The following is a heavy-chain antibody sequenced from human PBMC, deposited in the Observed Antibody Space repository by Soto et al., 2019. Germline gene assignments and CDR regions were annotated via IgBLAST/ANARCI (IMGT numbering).Heavy chain of an antibody. V-gene: IGHV3-30-3*01. CDR1: GFTFSSYA. CDR3: ARDKSPYSSGWHNRHFDY. CDR2: ISYDGSNK. D-gene: IGHD6-19*01. Sequence: QVQLVESGGGVVQPXXSLRLSCAASGFTFSSYAMHWVRQAPGKGLEWVAVISYDGSNKYYADSVKGRFTISRDNSKNTLYLQMNSLRAEDTAVYYCARDKSPYSSGWHNRHFDYWGQGTLVTVSS. J-gene: IGHJ4*02.